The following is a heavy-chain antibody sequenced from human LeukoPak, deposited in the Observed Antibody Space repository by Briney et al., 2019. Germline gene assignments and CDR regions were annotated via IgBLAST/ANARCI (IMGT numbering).Heavy chain of an antibody. Sequence: GGSLRLSCAASGFTFSSYSMNWVRQAPGKGLEWVSSISSSSSYIYYADSVKGRLTISRDNAKNSLYLQMNSLRAEDTAVYYCARKQTDYGDYLRYYFDYWGQGTLVTVSS. J-gene: IGHJ4*02. V-gene: IGHV3-21*01. D-gene: IGHD4-17*01. CDR3: ARKQTDYGDYLRYYFDY. CDR1: GFTFSSYS. CDR2: ISSSSSYI.